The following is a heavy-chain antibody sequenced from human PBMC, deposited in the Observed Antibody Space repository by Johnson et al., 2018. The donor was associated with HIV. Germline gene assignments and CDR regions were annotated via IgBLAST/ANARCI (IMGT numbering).Heavy chain of an antibody. CDR2: LKQGGSEK. J-gene: IGHJ3*02. CDR3: ATLNGHAFDI. V-gene: IGHV3-7*05. Sequence: VQLVESGGGLVQPGGSLRLSCAASGFTFSSYWMSWVRQAPGKGLEWVANLKQGGSEKYFVDSLKGRFIISRDNAKNSLYLQMNSLRAEDTAVYYCATLNGHAFDIWGQGTMVTVSS. CDR1: GFTFSSYW.